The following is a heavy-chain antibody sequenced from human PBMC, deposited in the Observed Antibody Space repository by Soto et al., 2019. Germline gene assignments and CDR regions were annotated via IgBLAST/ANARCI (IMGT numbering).Heavy chain of an antibody. CDR2: ISAYNGNT. J-gene: IGHJ6*03. CDR3: ARATVTHYYYYYMDV. CDR1: GYTFTSYG. D-gene: IGHD4-4*01. Sequence: ASVKVSCKASGYTFTSYGISWVRQAPGQGLEWMGWISAYNGNTNYAQKLQGRVTMTTDTSTSTAYMELRSLRSDDTAVYYCARATVTHYYYYYMDVWGTGTTVTVSS. V-gene: IGHV1-18*01.